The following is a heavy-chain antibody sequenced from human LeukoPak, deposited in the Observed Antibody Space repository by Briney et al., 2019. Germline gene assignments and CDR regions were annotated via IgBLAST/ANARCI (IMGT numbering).Heavy chain of an antibody. CDR1: GFTFSDHF. J-gene: IGHJ4*02. D-gene: IGHD6-19*01. Sequence: GGSLSLSCVVSGFTFSDHFLDGGREAPGRGLWWVGRSRNKAKSYTTEYAASVKGRFTISRDDSKNSLYLQMNSLKTEDTAVYYCVRVGSVAGSDYLDYWGQGTLVTVSS. V-gene: IGHV3-72*01. CDR2: SRNKAKSYTT. CDR3: VRVGSVAGSDYLDY.